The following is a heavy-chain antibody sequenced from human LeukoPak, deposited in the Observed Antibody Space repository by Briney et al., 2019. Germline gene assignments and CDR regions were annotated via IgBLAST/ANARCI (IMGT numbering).Heavy chain of an antibody. CDR1: GGSISSYY. CDR2: IYTSGST. D-gene: IGHD3-3*01. V-gene: IGHV4-4*07. Sequence: SETLSLTCTVSGGSISSYYWSWIRQPAGKGLEWIGRIYTSGSTNYNPSLKSRVTMSVDTSKNQFSLKLSSVTAADTAVYYCASGDFWSGNDAFDIWGQGTMVTVSS. J-gene: IGHJ3*02. CDR3: ASGDFWSGNDAFDI.